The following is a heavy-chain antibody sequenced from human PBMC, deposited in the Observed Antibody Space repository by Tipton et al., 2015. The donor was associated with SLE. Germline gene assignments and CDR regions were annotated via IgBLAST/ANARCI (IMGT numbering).Heavy chain of an antibody. J-gene: IGHJ4*02. CDR1: GFTFSSYA. D-gene: IGHD3-3*01. V-gene: IGHV4-59*01. CDR3: ARGAIFGVVTYSAGTFDY. CDR2: IYYSGST. Sequence: LRLSCAASGFTFSSYAMSWVRQAPGKGLEWIGYIYYSGSTNYNPSLKSRVTISVDTSKNQFSLKLSSVTAADTAVYYCARGAIFGVVTYSAGTFDYWGQGTLVTVSS.